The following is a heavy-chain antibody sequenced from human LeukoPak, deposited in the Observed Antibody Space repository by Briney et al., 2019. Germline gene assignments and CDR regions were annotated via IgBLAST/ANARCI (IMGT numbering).Heavy chain of an antibody. Sequence: GGSLRLSCAASGFAFRGYGMHWVRQAPGKGLEWVAIIWYDGSNKHYADSVKGRFTISRDNSKNTLYLQMNSLRAEDTAVYYCAKGSGRATAAGIYYYYGMDVWGQGTTVTVSS. CDR2: IWYDGSNK. D-gene: IGHD6-13*01. CDR1: GFAFRGYG. V-gene: IGHV3-33*06. J-gene: IGHJ6*02. CDR3: AKGSGRATAAGIYYYYGMDV.